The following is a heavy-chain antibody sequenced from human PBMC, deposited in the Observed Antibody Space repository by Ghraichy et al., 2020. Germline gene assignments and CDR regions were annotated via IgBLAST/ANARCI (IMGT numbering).Heavy chain of an antibody. J-gene: IGHJ4*02. D-gene: IGHD4-11*01. CDR2: IYHSGST. Sequence: YAVSGYSISSGYYWGWIRQPPGKGLEWIGNIYHSGSTYYNPSLKSRFTISVDTSKNQFSLKLSSVTAADTAVYYCAGDYSNYRFDYWGQGTLVTVSS. V-gene: IGHV4-38-2*01. CDR3: AGDYSNYRFDY. CDR1: GYSISSGYY.